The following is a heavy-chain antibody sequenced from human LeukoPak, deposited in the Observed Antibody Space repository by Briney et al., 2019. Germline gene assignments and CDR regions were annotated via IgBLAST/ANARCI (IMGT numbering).Heavy chain of an antibody. CDR1: GGSISTSTYF. J-gene: IGHJ4*02. Sequence: SETLSLTCTASGGSISTSTYFWGWIRQSPGKGLEWIGTISYSGNNYYNPSLKSRVTISVDTSKNQFSLKLSSVTAADTAVYYCAREGRLGNPKYWGQGTLVTVSS. V-gene: IGHV4-39*02. CDR3: AREGRLGNPKY. D-gene: IGHD7-27*01. CDR2: ISYSGNN.